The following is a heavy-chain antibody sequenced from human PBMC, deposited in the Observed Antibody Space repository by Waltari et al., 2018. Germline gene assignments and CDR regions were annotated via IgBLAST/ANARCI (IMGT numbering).Heavy chain of an antibody. CDR2: ITASGLM. CDR3: AKDEGARLAPTFGMDA. D-gene: IGHD6-6*01. V-gene: IGHV3-23*01. CDR1: GFPFSTYT. J-gene: IGHJ6*02. Sequence: EMQLLESGGGLVQPGGSLRLSCAASGFPFSTYTMNWVRQAPGKGRGWVAVITASGLMDYGDSVKGRFIISRDKSKNTLYLEMYRLRVEDTARYYCAKDEGARLAPTFGMDAWGQGTTVIVSS.